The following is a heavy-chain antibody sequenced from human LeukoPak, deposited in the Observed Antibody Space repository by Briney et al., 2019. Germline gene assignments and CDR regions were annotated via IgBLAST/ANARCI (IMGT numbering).Heavy chain of an antibody. CDR2: ISGSGDST. V-gene: IGHV3-23*01. CDR3: ARRSGIAVAGAFDY. CDR1: GFTFSSYA. J-gene: IGHJ4*02. Sequence: GGSLRLSCAASGFTFSSYAMTWVRQAPGKGLEWVSAISGSGDSTYYADSVKGRFTISRDNSKNTLYLQMNSLRAEDTAVYYCARRSGIAVAGAFDYWGQGTLVTVSS. D-gene: IGHD6-19*01.